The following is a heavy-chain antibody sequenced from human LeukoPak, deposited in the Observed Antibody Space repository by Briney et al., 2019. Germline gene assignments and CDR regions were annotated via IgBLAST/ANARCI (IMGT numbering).Heavy chain of an antibody. Sequence: PRGSLRLSCAASGFTFSSYAMNWVRQAPGKGLEWVSGISNSGGSTYYADSVKGRFTISRDNSKNTLYLQMNSLRAEDTAVYYCAKETSSSFDYWGQGTVHTVSS. CDR1: GFTFSSYA. V-gene: IGHV3-23*01. D-gene: IGHD6-6*01. CDR3: AKETSSSFDY. J-gene: IGHJ4*02. CDR2: ISNSGGST.